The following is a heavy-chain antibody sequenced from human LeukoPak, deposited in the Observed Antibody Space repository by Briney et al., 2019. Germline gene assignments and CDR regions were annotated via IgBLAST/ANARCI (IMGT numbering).Heavy chain of an antibody. CDR2: ISWNSGSI. Sequence: PGRSLRLSCAASGFTFDDHAMHWVRQAPGKGLEWVSGISWNSGSIGYADSVKGRFTISRDNAKNSLYLQMNSLRAEDTAVYYCAREYSSGWYDRGYFDYWGQGTLVTVSS. CDR1: GFTFDDHA. CDR3: AREYSSGWYDRGYFDY. V-gene: IGHV3-9*01. J-gene: IGHJ4*02. D-gene: IGHD6-19*01.